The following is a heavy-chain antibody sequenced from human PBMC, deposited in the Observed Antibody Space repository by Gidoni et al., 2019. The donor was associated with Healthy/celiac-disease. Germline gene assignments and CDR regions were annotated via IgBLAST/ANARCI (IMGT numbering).Heavy chain of an antibody. D-gene: IGHD5-18*01. V-gene: IGHV4-34*01. Sequence: QVQLQQWGAGLLKPSETLSLTCAVYGGSFSGYYWRWIRQPPGKGLEWIGEINHSGSTNYNPSLKSRVTISVDTSKNQFSLKLSSVTAADTAVYYCARGRQGQGYSYGFNYYGMDVWGQGTTVTVSS. CDR1: GGSFSGYY. CDR2: INHSGST. CDR3: ARGRQGQGYSYGFNYYGMDV. J-gene: IGHJ6*02.